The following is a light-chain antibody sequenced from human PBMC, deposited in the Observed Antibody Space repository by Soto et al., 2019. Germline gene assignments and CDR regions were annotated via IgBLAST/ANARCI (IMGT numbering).Light chain of an antibody. CDR2: GAS. CDR1: QSISTY. CDR3: QQSFITPPLT. J-gene: IGKJ4*01. Sequence: DIQMTQSPSSLSASIGDRITITCRASQSISTYLNWYQQKPGKAPRLLIYGASTLQSGVPSRFSGSGSARDYTLTISSLQPEDFATDYCQQSFITPPLTFGGGTKVEMK. V-gene: IGKV1-39*01.